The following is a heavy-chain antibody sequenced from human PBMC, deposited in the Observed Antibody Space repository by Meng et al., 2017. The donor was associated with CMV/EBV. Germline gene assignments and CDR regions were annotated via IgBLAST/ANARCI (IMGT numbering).Heavy chain of an antibody. CDR2: ISSSSSYI. J-gene: IGHJ4*02. CDR1: FGSYS. CDR3: ARDAEYYDILTGHSYFDY. D-gene: IGHD3-9*01. V-gene: IGHV3-21*01. Sequence: FGSYSMNWVRQAPGKGLEWVSSISSSSSYIYYADSVKGRFTISRDNAKNSLYLQMNSLRAEDTAVYYCARDAEYYDILTGHSYFDYWGQGTLVTVSS.